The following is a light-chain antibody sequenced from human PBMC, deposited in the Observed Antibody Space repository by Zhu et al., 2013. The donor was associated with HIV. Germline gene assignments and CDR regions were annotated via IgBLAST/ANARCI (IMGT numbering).Light chain of an antibody. CDR2: RIS. V-gene: IGKV2-30*02. CDR1: RRLVHSNGNSY. CDR3: MQGTHWPYT. Sequence: DVVMTQSPLSLPVSLGQSASISCRSSRRLVHSNGNSYLSWFQQRPGQSLRRLIYRISKRDSGIPDRFSGSGSGTDFTLKINRVEAEDVGIFFCMQGTHWPYTFGQGTKLEIK. J-gene: IGKJ2*01.